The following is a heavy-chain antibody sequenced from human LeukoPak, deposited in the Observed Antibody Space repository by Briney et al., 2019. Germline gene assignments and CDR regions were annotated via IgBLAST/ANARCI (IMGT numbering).Heavy chain of an antibody. CDR2: INSDGSST. CDR1: GFTFSSYW. CDR3: ARGNLDYYYYMDV. V-gene: IGHV3-74*01. Sequence: GGSLRLSCAASGFTFSSYWTHWVRQAPGKGLVWVSRINSDGSSTSYADSVKGRFTISRDNAKNTLYLQMNSLRAEDTAVYYCARGNLDYYYYMDVWGKGTTVTVSS. D-gene: IGHD1-14*01. J-gene: IGHJ6*03.